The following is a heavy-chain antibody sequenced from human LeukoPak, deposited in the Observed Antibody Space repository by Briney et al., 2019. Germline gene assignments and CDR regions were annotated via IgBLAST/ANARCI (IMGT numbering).Heavy chain of an antibody. CDR2: IYYSGST. V-gene: IGHV4-59*01. Sequence: PSETLSLTCTVSGGSISSYYWSWIRQPPGKGLEWIGYIYYSGSTNYNPSLKSRVTISVDTSKNQFSLKLSSVTAADTAVYYCARVGADVGDILTGYYMKYYFDYWGQGTLVTVSS. D-gene: IGHD3-9*01. CDR3: ARVGADVGDILTGYYMKYYFDY. CDR1: GGSISSYY. J-gene: IGHJ4*02.